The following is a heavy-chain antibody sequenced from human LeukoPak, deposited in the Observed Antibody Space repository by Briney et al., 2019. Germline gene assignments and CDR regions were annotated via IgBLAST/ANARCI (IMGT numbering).Heavy chain of an antibody. CDR3: ARTGYCSSTSCYFHYYMDV. Sequence: SVKVSCKASGGTFSSYAISWVRQAPGQGLEWMGGIIPIFGTANYAQKFQGRVTITADESTSTAYMELSSLRSEDTAVYYCARTGYCSSTSCYFHYYMDVWGKGTTVTVSS. V-gene: IGHV1-69*13. CDR2: IIPIFGTA. D-gene: IGHD2-2*01. CDR1: GGTFSSYA. J-gene: IGHJ6*03.